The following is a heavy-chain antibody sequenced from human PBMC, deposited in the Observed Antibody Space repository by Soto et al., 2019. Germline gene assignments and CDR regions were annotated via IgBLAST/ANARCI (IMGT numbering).Heavy chain of an antibody. CDR1: GFTFSTYA. D-gene: IGHD4-17*01. V-gene: IGHV3-23*01. Sequence: VQLLESGGGLVQPGGSLRLSCAASGFTFSTYAMSWVRQAPGKGLEWVSAVSGSGDTTYYPDSVRGRFTISRDNSKSTLFLQMNSLRAEDTAVYYCAKDHGDYRGNYFNCWGQGTLVTVSS. CDR2: VSGSGDTT. J-gene: IGHJ4*02. CDR3: AKDHGDYRGNYFNC.